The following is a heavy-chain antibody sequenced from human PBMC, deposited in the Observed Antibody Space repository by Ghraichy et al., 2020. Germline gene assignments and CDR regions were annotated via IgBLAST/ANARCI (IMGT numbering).Heavy chain of an antibody. CDR2: ISSSGAYT. Sequence: GGSLRLSCVGSGFTFNRYSITWVRQAPGKGLEWVSCISSSGAYTYYADSVKGRFTISRDNAQNSLSLQMNSLSDEDTAVYSCARDRRENYYGPGTYYYGMDVWGQGTTVTVSS. CDR3: ARDRRENYYGPGTYYYGMDV. V-gene: IGHV3-21*01. CDR1: GFTFNRYS. D-gene: IGHD3-10*01. J-gene: IGHJ6*02.